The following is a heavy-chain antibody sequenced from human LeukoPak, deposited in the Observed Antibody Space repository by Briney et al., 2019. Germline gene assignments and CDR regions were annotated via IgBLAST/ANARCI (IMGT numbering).Heavy chain of an antibody. J-gene: IGHJ4*02. CDR2: ISSSSSTI. CDR1: GFTFSSYS. V-gene: IGHV3-48*01. CDR3: AKTHRYSGSYSGYFDY. Sequence: PGGSLRLSCAASGFTFSSYSMNWVRQAPGKGLEWVSYISSSSSTIYYADSVKGRFTISRDNAKNSLYLQMNSLRAEDTAVYYCAKTHRYSGSYSGYFDYWGQGTLVTVSS. D-gene: IGHD1-26*01.